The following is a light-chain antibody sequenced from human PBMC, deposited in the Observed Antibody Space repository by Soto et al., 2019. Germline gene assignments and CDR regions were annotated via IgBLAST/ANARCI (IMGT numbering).Light chain of an antibody. J-gene: IGKJ2*01. CDR2: YAS. CDR1: QSISSW. V-gene: IGKV1-5*01. CDR3: QQYDSYSGYT. Sequence: DIQMTQSPSTLSASVGDRVTITCRASQSISSWLAWYQQKPGKAPKFLIYYASILESGVPSRFSGSGSGTEFTLTISSLQHNDFATYYCQQYDSYSGYTFSQGAKLEIK.